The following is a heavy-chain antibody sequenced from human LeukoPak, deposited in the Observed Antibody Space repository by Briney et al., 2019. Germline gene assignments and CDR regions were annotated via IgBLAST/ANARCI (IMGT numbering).Heavy chain of an antibody. D-gene: IGHD2-15*01. Sequence: GSLRLSCAASGFTFSTYSMNWVRQAPGKGLEWIGEINHSGSTNYNPSLKSRVTISVDTSKNQFSLKLSSVTAADTAVYYCARGVVVDYWGQGTLVTVSS. CDR1: GFTFSTYS. J-gene: IGHJ4*02. CDR2: INHSGST. V-gene: IGHV4-34*01. CDR3: ARGVVVDY.